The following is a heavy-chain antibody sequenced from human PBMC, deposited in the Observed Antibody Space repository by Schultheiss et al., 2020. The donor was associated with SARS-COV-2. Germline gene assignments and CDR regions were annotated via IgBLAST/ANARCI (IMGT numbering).Heavy chain of an antibody. D-gene: IGHD3-3*01. V-gene: IGHV3-33*08. CDR3: ARDRNFRREIDY. J-gene: IGHJ4*02. CDR1: GFTFSSYA. CDR2: IWYDGSKK. Sequence: GGSLRLSCAASGFTFSSYAMHWVRQAPGKGLEWVAVIWYDGSKKYYADSLKGRFTISRDNSKNTLYLQMNSLRVEDTAVYYCARDRNFRREIDYWGQGTLVTVSS.